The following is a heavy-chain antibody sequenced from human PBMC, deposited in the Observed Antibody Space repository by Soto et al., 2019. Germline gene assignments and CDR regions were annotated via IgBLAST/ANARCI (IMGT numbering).Heavy chain of an antibody. CDR3: ARDLLHCGGDCYPDY. CDR2: ISSSSSTI. D-gene: IGHD2-21*02. J-gene: IGHJ4*02. V-gene: IGHV3-48*02. Sequence: EVQLVESGGGLVQPGGSLRLSCAASGFTFSSYSMNWVRQAPGKGLEWVSYISSSSSTIYYADSVKGRFTSSRDNAKNSLYLQMNSLRDEDTAVYYCARDLLHCGGDCYPDYWGQGTLVTVSS. CDR1: GFTFSSYS.